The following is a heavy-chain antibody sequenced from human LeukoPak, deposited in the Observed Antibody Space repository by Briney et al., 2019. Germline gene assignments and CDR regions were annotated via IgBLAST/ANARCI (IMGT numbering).Heavy chain of an antibody. CDR3: ARDFARTGDYHHFDY. CDR1: GITFSNYW. D-gene: IGHD7-27*01. Sequence: GGSLRLSCAASGITFSNYWIHWVRQAPGKGLVWVSRIKPDGSSTNYADSVKGRFTISRDNAKNSLYLQMNSLRAEDTAVYYCARDFARTGDYHHFDYWGQGTLVTVSS. J-gene: IGHJ4*02. V-gene: IGHV3-74*01. CDR2: IKPDGSST.